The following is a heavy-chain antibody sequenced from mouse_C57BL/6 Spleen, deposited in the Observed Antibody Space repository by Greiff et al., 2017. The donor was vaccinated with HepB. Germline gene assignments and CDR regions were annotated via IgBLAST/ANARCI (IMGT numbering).Heavy chain of an antibody. CDR2: ISDGGSYT. Sequence: EVKLMESGGGLVKPGGSLKLSCAASGFTFSSYAMSWVRQTPEKRLEWVATISDGGSYTYYPDNVKGRFTISRDNAKNNLYLQMSHLKSEDTAMYYCARDEGYFFYFDYWGQGTTLTVSS. J-gene: IGHJ2*01. CDR1: GFTFSSYA. D-gene: IGHD2-3*01. V-gene: IGHV5-4*01. CDR3: ARDEGYFFYFDY.